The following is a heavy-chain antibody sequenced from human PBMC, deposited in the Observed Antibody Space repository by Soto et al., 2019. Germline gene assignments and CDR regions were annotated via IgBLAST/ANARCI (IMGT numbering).Heavy chain of an antibody. J-gene: IGHJ6*02. CDR1: GGTFSSYA. Sequence: GASVKVSCKASGGTFSSYAISWVRQAPGQGLEWMGGIIPIFDTANYAQKFQGRVTITAGESTSTAYMELSSLRSEDTAVYYCARERAAAGYYYYGMDVWGQGTMVTVSS. CDR2: IIPIFDTA. CDR3: ARERAAAGYYYYGMDV. D-gene: IGHD6-13*01. V-gene: IGHV1-69*13.